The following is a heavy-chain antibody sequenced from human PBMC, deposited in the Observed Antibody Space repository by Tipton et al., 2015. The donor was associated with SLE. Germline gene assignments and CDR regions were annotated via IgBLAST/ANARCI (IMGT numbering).Heavy chain of an antibody. D-gene: IGHD5-12*01. V-gene: IGHV4-34*01. CDR3: ARGDRWLRSGSLGY. CDR1: GGSISSYY. Sequence: TLSLTCTVSGGSISSYYWSWIRQPPGKGLEWIGEINHSGSTNYNPSLKSRVTISVDTSKNQFSLKLSSVTAADTAVYYCARGDRWLRSGSLGYWGQGTLVTVSS. CDR2: INHSGST. J-gene: IGHJ4*02.